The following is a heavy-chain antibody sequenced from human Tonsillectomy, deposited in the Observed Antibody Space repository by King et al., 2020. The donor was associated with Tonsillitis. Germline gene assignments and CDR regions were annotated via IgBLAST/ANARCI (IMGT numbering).Heavy chain of an antibody. CDR3: ARHGVLDTTSVDY. V-gene: IGHV4-59*08. CDR2: IYYSGST. J-gene: IGHJ4*02. D-gene: IGHD3-3*02. Sequence: MQLQESGPGLVKPSETLSLTCTVSGDSISSYYWSWLRQPPGKGLEWIGYIYYSGSTNYNPSLHPSLKSRVTISVDTSENQFSLKLSSVTAAGTAVYYWARHGVLDTTSVDYWGQGTLVTVSS. CDR1: GDSISSYY.